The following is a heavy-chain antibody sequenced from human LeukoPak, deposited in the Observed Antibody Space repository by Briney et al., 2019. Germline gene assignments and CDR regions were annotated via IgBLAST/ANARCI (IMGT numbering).Heavy chain of an antibody. CDR3: ANSLWDASDY. V-gene: IGHV3-23*01. CDR1: GFTFSSYA. CDR2: ISGSGGST. Sequence: GGSLRLSCAASGFTFSSYAMSWVRQAPGKGLEWISAISGSGGSTYYEDSMKGRFTISRDNSKNSLYLQMNSLRAEDTAVYYCANSLWDASDYWGQGTRVTVSS. D-gene: IGHD1-26*01. J-gene: IGHJ4*02.